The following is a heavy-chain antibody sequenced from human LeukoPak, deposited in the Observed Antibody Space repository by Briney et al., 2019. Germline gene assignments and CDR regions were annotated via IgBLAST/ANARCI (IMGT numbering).Heavy chain of an antibody. Sequence: GGSLRLSCAASGFTFSSYAMSWVRQAPGKGLEWVSAISGSGGSTYYADSVKGRFTISRDNSKNTLYLQMNSLRAEGTAVYYCVIPWDFGWFDPWGQGTLVTVSS. D-gene: IGHD3-10*01. CDR1: GFTFSSYA. CDR3: VIPWDFGWFDP. J-gene: IGHJ5*02. V-gene: IGHV3-23*01. CDR2: ISGSGGST.